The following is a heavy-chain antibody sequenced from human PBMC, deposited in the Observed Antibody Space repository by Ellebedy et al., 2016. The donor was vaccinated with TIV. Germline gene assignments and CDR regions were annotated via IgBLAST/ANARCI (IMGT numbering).Heavy chain of an antibody. Sequence: GESLKISCAASGFTFSSNWMSWVRQTPGKGLEWVAYIKQDGSEKYYVDSVKGRFTISRDNANNSLYLQMNSLRAEDTAVYYCARGRSFNWGQGTLVTVSS. D-gene: IGHD3-10*01. J-gene: IGHJ4*02. CDR3: ARGRSFN. CDR2: IKQDGSEK. V-gene: IGHV3-7*03. CDR1: GFTFSSNW.